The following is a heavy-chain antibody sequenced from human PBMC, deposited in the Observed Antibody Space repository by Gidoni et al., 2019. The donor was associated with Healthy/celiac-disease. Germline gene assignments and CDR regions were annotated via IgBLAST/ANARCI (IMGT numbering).Heavy chain of an antibody. D-gene: IGHD3-22*01. J-gene: IGHJ3*02. V-gene: IGHV3-23*01. CDR2: ISGSGGST. Sequence: EVQLLESGGGLVQPGGSLRLSCAASGFTFSSYAMSWVRQAPGKGLEWVSAISGSGGSTYYADSVKGRFTISRDNSKNTLYLQMNSLRAEDTAVYYCAKLPYMIVVVNDAFDIWGQGTMVTVSS. CDR3: AKLPYMIVVVNDAFDI. CDR1: GFTFSSYA.